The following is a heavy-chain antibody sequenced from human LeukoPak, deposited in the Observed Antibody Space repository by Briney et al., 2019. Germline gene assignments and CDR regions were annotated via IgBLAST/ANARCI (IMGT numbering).Heavy chain of an antibody. CDR1: GFTFSSYW. V-gene: IGHV3-74*03. J-gene: IGHJ1*01. CDR2: ISTDGTYT. Sequence: GGSLRLSCAASGFTFSSYWMHWVRQAPGKGLVWVSRISTDGTYTEYADSVKGRFTISRDNAKDTLYLQVNSLRAEDTAVYYCTITVDCRATTDCYSYFHHWGQSTLVTVSS. D-gene: IGHD2-21*02. CDR3: TITVDCRATTDCYSYFHH.